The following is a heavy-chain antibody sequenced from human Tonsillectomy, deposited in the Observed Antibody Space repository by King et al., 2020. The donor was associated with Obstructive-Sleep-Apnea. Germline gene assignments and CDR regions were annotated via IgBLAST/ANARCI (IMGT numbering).Heavy chain of an antibody. V-gene: IGHV3-23*04. CDR1: GXTFRRXA. CDR2: ISXGXXST. Sequence: VQLVESGGGLVQPGGSLRLSCAASGXTFRRXAMSWVRQTPGKGLEWVSGISXGXXSTXXXDXAKGRFTISRDNSKNTLFLQMNSLRAEDTAVYYCAXVXXXYXXSXXXXXFDYXGXGTLVTXX. CDR3: AXVXXXYXXSXXXXXFDY. J-gene: IGHJ4*01.